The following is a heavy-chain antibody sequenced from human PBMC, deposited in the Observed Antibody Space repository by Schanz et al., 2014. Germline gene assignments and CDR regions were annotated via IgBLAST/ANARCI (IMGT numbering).Heavy chain of an antibody. CDR1: GGSISSSSYY. V-gene: IGHV4-39*01. J-gene: IGHJ4*02. D-gene: IGHD1-26*01. CDR3: ARRGIGGTYYREPFDY. Sequence: QVQLQESGPGLVKPSETLSLTCTVSGGSISSSSYYWGWIRQPPGKGLEWIGSIYASGGTYYNPSLKCRVTISVDTSKNLFSRRLSSVTAADTAVYFCARRGIGGTYYREPFDYWGQGTLVTVSS. CDR2: IYASGGT.